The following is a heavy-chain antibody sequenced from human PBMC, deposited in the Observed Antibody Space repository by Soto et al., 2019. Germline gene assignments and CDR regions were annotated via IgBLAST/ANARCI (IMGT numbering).Heavy chain of an antibody. D-gene: IGHD6-19*01. J-gene: IGHJ4*02. CDR2: VYYTGST. Sequence: LSLTCRVSGGSISGSYWSWIRQSPGKGLEWLGYVYYTGSTNYSPSLRSRVSISVDTSKNEFSLRLSSVTAADTAVYFCARSVAVPGAHIDYWGQGTQVTVSS. CDR1: GGSISGSY. V-gene: IGHV4-59*01. CDR3: ARSVAVPGAHIDY.